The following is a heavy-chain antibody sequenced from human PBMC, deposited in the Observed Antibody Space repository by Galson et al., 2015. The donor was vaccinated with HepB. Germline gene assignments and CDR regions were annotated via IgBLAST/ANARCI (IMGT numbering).Heavy chain of an antibody. V-gene: IGHV4-34*01. CDR3: ASFFPGKAAAGGGLGY. J-gene: IGHJ4*02. Sequence: ETLSLTCAVYGGSFSGYYWSWIRQPPGKGLEWIGEINHSGSTNYNPSLKSRVTISVDTSKNQFSLKLSSVTAADTAVYYCASFFPGKAAAGGGLGYWGQGTLVTVSS. D-gene: IGHD6-13*01. CDR1: GGSFSGYY. CDR2: INHSGST.